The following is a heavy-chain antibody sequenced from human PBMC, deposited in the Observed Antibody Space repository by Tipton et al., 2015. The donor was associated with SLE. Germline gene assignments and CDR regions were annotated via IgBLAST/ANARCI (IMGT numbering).Heavy chain of an antibody. CDR3: AKDRSSGLDRMAFDL. CDR1: GFTFSNYA. D-gene: IGHD6-19*01. Sequence: SLRLSCEASGFTFSNYAMSWVRQAPGKGLEWVSAISGSGTRTNFADSVKGRFTISRDTSNNTLYLQMNSLRAEDTAVYYCAKDRSSGLDRMAFDLWGQGTMVTVSS. CDR2: ISGSGTRT. V-gene: IGHV3-23*01. J-gene: IGHJ3*01.